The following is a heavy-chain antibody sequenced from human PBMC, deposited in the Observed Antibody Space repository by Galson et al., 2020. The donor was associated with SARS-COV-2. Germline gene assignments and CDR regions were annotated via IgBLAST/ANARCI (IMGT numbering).Heavy chain of an antibody. Sequence: SVKVSCKASGGTFNTYGVSWVRQAPGQGLECMGRIVPLFGTVKYSQKLQGRATITANKSTGTVYLELSSLRYEDTAVYYCGRHCDSASCPFDLWGRGTMVTVSP. CDR1: GGTFNTYG. CDR2: IVPLFGTV. D-gene: IGHD2-2*01. V-gene: IGHV1-69*06. J-gene: IGHJ3*01. CDR3: GRHCDSASCPFDL.